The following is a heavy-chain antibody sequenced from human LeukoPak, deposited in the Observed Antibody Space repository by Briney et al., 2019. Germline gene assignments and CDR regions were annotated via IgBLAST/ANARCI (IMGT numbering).Heavy chain of an antibody. CDR2: INQSGSI. D-gene: IGHD3-10*01. J-gene: IGHJ4*02. V-gene: IGHV4-34*01. Sequence: SETLSLTCAVYGGSFSGYYGTWIRQPPGKGLEWIGEINQSGSINYNPSLKSRVTISVDTSKNQFSLKLSSVTAADTAVYYCASDIPLHYYGSGSYGGWGQGTLVTVSS. CDR1: GGSFSGYY. CDR3: ASDIPLHYYGSGSYGG.